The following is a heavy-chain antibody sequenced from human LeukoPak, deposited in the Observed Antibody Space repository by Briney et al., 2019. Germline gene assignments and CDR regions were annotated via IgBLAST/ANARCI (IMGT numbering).Heavy chain of an antibody. Sequence: ASVKVSCKASGYTFTGYYMHWVRQAPGQGLEWMGWINPNSGGTNHAQKFQGRVTMTRDTSINTAYMELSRLRSDDTAVYYCARLTHITMVRGVISDYWGQGTLVTVSS. V-gene: IGHV1-2*02. CDR2: INPNSGGT. CDR3: ARLTHITMVRGVISDY. D-gene: IGHD3-10*01. J-gene: IGHJ4*02. CDR1: GYTFTGYY.